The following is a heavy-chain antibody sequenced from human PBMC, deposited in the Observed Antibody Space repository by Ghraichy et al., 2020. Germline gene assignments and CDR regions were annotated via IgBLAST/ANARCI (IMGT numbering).Heavy chain of an antibody. V-gene: IGHV1-2*06. CDR1: GYPFTAHY. D-gene: IGHD4-17*01. J-gene: IGHJ1*01. CDR2: INSKNGGT. Sequence: ASVKVSCKASGYPFTAHYMHWLRQAPGQGLEWMGRINSKNGGTNVVEKFQGRVAMTRDSSINTAYMEVTSLESDDTAIYYCARVPFGDYPAQYFQHWGQGTLVTVSS. CDR3: ARVPFGDYPAQYFQH.